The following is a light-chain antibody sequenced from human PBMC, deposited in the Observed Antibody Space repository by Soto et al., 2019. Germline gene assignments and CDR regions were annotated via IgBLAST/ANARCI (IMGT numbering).Light chain of an antibody. CDR2: DTF. Sequence: EIVLTQFPATLSLSPGEEATLSCRASQSFGTSLAWYQQRPAQAPRLLIYDTFKVAAGVPARVSGSGSGADFTLTISGLEPEDFAVYYCQQGGSFGGGTKVEIK. CDR3: QQGGS. J-gene: IGKJ4*01. CDR1: QSFGTS. V-gene: IGKV3-11*01.